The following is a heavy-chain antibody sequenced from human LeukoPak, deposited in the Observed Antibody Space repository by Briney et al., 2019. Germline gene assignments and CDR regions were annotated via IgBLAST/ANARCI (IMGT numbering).Heavy chain of an antibody. D-gene: IGHD3-10*01. CDR2: IYYSGST. V-gene: IGHV4-39*02. CDR3: ARDSPWEYYGSAEGGLDY. CDR1: GGSISSSNYY. Sequence: SETLSLTCTVSGGSISSSNYYWGWIRQPPGKGLEWIGTIYYSGSTYYNPSLKSRVTISVDTSKNQFSLKLSSVTAADTAVYYCARDSPWEYYGSAEGGLDYWGQGTLVTVSS. J-gene: IGHJ4*02.